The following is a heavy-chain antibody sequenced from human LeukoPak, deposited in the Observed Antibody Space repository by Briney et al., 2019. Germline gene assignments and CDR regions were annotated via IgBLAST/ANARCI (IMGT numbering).Heavy chain of an antibody. CDR2: ISYDGSNK. CDR1: GSTFSSYA. V-gene: IGHV3-30-3*01. Sequence: PGRSLRLSCSASGSTFSSYARHWVRQAPGKGMEWVAVISYDGSNKYYADSVKGRFTISRDNSKNTLYLQMNSLRAEDTAVYYCAREGAPVRYYDRGDYWGQGTLVTVSS. D-gene: IGHD3-22*01. CDR3: AREGAPVRYYDRGDY. J-gene: IGHJ4*02.